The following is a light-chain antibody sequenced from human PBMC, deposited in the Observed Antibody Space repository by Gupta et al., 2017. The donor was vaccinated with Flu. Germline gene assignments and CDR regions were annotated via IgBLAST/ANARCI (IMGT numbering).Light chain of an antibody. CDR2: LGS. V-gene: IGKV2-28*01. J-gene: IGKJ5*01. Sequence: DIVMTQSTLSLPVTPGEPASISCRSSQSLLHSNGYNYLDWYLQKPGQSPQLLIYLGSNRASGVPDRFSGSGSGTDFTLKISRVEADDVGVYYCMQALQTPITFGQGTRLEIK. CDR1: QSLLHSNGYNY. CDR3: MQALQTPIT.